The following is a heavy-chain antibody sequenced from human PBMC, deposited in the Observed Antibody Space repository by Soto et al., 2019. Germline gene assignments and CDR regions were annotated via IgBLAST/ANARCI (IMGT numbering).Heavy chain of an antibody. CDR3: AEDSYYDFWSGYYPLRYYYYYMDV. J-gene: IGHJ6*03. D-gene: IGHD3-3*01. V-gene: IGHV3-23*01. CDR1: GFTFSSYA. Sequence: GGSLRLSCAASGFTFSSYAMSWVRQAPGKGLEWVSAISGSGGSTYYADSVKGRFTISRDNSKNTLYLQMNSLRAEDTAVYYCAEDSYYDFWSGYYPLRYYYYYMDVWGKGTTVTVSS. CDR2: ISGSGGST.